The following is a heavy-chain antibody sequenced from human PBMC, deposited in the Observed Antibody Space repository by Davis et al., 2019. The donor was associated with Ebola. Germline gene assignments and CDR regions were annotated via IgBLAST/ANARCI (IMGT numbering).Heavy chain of an antibody. J-gene: IGHJ4*02. CDR2: IIPIFGTA. Sequence: AASVTVSCKASGGTFGSYAISWVRQAPGQGLEWMGGIIPIFGTANYAQKFQGRVTITADESTSTAYMELSSLRSEDTAVYYCARGESGSYPWYYFDYWGQGTLVTVSS. CDR1: GGTFGSYA. V-gene: IGHV1-69*13. CDR3: ARGESGSYPWYYFDY. D-gene: IGHD1-26*01.